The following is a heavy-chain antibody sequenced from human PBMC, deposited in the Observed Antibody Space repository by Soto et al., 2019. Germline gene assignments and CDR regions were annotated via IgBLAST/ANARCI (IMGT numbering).Heavy chain of an antibody. V-gene: IGHV4-39*01. Sequence: PSETLSLTCTVSGGSISSSSYYWGWIRQPPGKGLEWIGSIYYSGSTYYNPSLKSRVTISVDTSKNQFSLKLSSVTAADTAVYYCASGTSDYGDLFDYWGQGTLVTV. CDR2: IYYSGST. CDR3: ASGTSDYGDLFDY. CDR1: GGSISSSSYY. J-gene: IGHJ4*02. D-gene: IGHD4-17*01.